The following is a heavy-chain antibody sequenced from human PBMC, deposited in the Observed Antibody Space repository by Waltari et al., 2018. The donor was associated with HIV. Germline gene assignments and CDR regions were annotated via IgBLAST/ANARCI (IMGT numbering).Heavy chain of an antibody. CDR1: GGPLSGYD. J-gene: IGHJ4*02. Sequence: QVQLQQWGAGLLKPSETLSLTCAVYGGPLSGYDGGWIRQPPGKGLEWIGEINQSGSTKYNPSLKSRVIISVDTSKIQFSLKLSSVTAADTAVYYCARSLDTVMDYWGQGTLVTVSS. CDR3: ARSLDTVMDY. V-gene: IGHV4-34*01. D-gene: IGHD2-21*01. CDR2: INQSGST.